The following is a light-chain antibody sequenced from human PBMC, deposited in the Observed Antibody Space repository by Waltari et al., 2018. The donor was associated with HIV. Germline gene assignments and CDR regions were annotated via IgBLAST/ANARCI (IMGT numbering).Light chain of an antibody. V-gene: IGKV2-28*01. J-gene: IGKJ2*01. Sequence: DIVLTQSPLSLAVTPGEPASFSCRSSQSLLHRDGNNNLDWYVQKPGQSPQLLIYLGSHRASGVSDRFSGSGSGTDFTLKISRVEAEDVGVYYCMQALELPPTFGQGTKLDIK. CDR3: MQALELPPT. CDR1: QSLLHRDGNNN. CDR2: LGS.